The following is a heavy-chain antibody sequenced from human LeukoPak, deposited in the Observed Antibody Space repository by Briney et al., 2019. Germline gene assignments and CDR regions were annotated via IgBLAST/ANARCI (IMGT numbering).Heavy chain of an antibody. CDR1: GFTFSTYD. J-gene: IGHJ4*02. V-gene: IGHV3-23*01. Sequence: PGGSLRLSCAASGFTFSTYDMSWVRQAPGKGLEWVSGLSGSGSGTYYADSVKGRFTISRDNSRNTLFLQMNSLRAEDTAVYHCAKGTDSGWYYFDHWGQGTLVTVSS. CDR2: LSGSGSGT. D-gene: IGHD6-19*01. CDR3: AKGTDSGWYYFDH.